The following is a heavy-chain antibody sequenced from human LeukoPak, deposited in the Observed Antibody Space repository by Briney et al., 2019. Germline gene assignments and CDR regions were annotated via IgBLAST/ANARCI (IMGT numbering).Heavy chain of an antibody. CDR1: GYTFTSYG. D-gene: IGHD6-19*01. J-gene: IGHJ4*02. CDR3: ARLGAVAGTGGFDY. V-gene: IGHV1-18*01. Sequence: ASVTVSCTASGYTFTSYGISWVRQAPGQGLEWMGWISAYNSNTNYAQKLQGRVTMTTDTSTSTAYMELRSLRSDDTAVYYCARLGAVAGTGGFDYWGQGTLVTVSS. CDR2: ISAYNSNT.